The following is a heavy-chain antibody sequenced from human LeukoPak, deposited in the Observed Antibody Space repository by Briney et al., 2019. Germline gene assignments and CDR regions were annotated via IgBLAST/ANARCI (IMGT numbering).Heavy chain of an antibody. Sequence: GSSVKVSCKASGGTFSSYAISWVRQAPGQGREWMGRIIPIFGTANYAQKFQGRVTITTDESTSTAYMELSSLRSEGTAVYYCARGGDGYNLDYWGQGTLVTVSS. CDR1: GGTFSSYA. J-gene: IGHJ4*02. CDR3: ARGGDGYNLDY. V-gene: IGHV1-69*05. CDR2: IIPIFGTA. D-gene: IGHD5-24*01.